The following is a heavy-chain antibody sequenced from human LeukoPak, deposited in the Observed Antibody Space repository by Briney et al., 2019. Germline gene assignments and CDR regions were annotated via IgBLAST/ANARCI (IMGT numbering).Heavy chain of an antibody. J-gene: IGHJ5*02. D-gene: IGHD1-14*01. CDR2: INPNSGGT. V-gene: IGHV1-2*02. Sequence: ASVKVSCKASGYTFTGYYMHWVRQAPGQGLEWMGWINPNSGGTNYAQKFQGRVTITRNTSISTAYMELSSLRSEDTAVYYCARGRLVRKKNNWFDPWGQGTLVTVSS. CDR1: GYTFTGYY. CDR3: ARGRLVRKKNNWFDP.